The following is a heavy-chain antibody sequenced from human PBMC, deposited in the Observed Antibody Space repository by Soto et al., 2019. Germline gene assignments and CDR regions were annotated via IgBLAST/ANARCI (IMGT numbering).Heavy chain of an antibody. D-gene: IGHD2-2*02. V-gene: IGHV3-23*01. CDR2: ISDSGGST. CDR1: GFTFSSYA. J-gene: IGHJ4*02. CDR3: AKRSHCSSTSCYRDYYFDF. Sequence: GALRLSCAASGFTFSSYAMTWVRQAPGKGLEWVSGISDSGGSTYYADSVKGRFTISRDNSKNTLYLQMISLRAEDTAVYYCAKRSHCSSTSCYRDYYFDFWGQGTLVTVSS.